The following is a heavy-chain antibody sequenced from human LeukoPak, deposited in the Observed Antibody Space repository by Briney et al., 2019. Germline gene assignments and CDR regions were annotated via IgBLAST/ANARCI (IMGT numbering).Heavy chain of an antibody. CDR1: GYTFTGYY. CDR3: ARDLSLFSGSYQRGIDY. J-gene: IGHJ4*02. V-gene: IGHV1-2*02. D-gene: IGHD1-26*01. CDR2: INPNSGGT. Sequence: ASVKVSCKASGYTFTGYYMHWVRQAPGQGLEWMGWINPNSGGTNYAQKFQGRVTMTRDTSISTAYMELSRLRSDDTAVYYCARDLSLFSGSYQRGIDYWGQGTLVTVSS.